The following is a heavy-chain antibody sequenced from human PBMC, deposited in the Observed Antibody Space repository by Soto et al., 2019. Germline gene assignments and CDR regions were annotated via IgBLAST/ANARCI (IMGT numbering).Heavy chain of an antibody. CDR3: ASPPPGNYYYYYYMDV. CDR1: GFTFSSYW. Sequence: GGSLRLSCAASGFTFSSYWMHWVRQAPGKGLVWDSRINSDGSSTSYADSVKGRFTISRDNAKNTLYLQMNSLRAEDTAVYYCASPPPGNYYYYYYMDVWGKGTTVTVSS. J-gene: IGHJ6*03. V-gene: IGHV3-74*01. CDR2: INSDGSST.